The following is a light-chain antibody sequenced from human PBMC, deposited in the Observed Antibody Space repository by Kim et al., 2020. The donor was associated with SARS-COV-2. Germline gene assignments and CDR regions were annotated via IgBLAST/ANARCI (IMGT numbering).Light chain of an antibody. J-gene: IGLJ2*01. CDR1: SHREYH. CDR2: GEN. CDR3: SSRDNTYNRLN. Sequence: LGQTVRNTCQGDSHREYHASKYQQKPGQAPILVIYGENKRPAGNPDRFSGSSSGNRASLTITGTQAEDGADYCCSSRDNTYNRLNFGGGTKVTVL. V-gene: IGLV3-19*01.